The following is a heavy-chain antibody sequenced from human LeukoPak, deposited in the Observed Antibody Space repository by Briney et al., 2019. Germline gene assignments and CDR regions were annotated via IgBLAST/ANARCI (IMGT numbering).Heavy chain of an antibody. CDR3: ARVDDIVATIYGVYFDY. CDR1: GYTFASYD. V-gene: IGHV1-8*01. D-gene: IGHD5-12*01. CDR2: MNPNSGNT. J-gene: IGHJ4*02. Sequence: ASVKVSCKASGYTFASYDISWVRQATGQGLEWVGWMNPNSGNTGYAQKFQGRVTMTRNTSISTAYMELSSLRSDDTAVYYCARVDDIVATIYGVYFDYWGQGTLVTVSS.